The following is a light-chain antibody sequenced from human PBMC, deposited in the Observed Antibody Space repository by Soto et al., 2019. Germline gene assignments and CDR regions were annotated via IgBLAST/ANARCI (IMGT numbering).Light chain of an antibody. J-gene: IGKJ5*01. Sequence: EIVMTQSPATLSVSPGERATLSCRASQSVSSNLAWYQQKLGQAPRLLIYGASTRATGIPARFSGSGSGTDFTLTINRLEPEDFALYYCQQYGSSAPITFGQGTRLEIK. CDR2: GAS. V-gene: IGKV3-15*01. CDR1: QSVSSN. CDR3: QQYGSSAPIT.